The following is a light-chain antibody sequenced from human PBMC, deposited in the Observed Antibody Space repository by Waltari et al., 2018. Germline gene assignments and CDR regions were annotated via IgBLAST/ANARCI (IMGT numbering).Light chain of an antibody. CDR1: RSNIGRNA. CDR2: SNN. CDR3: AAWDDSLNGHVV. J-gene: IGLJ2*01. Sequence: QSLLTQPPSASGTPGQRVTISCSGSRSNIGRNAVSWSQQPPGTAPKLLIHSNNQRPSGVPDRFSCSKSGTSASLAISGLQSADEADYYCAAWDDSLNGHVVFGGGTKLTVL. V-gene: IGLV1-44*01.